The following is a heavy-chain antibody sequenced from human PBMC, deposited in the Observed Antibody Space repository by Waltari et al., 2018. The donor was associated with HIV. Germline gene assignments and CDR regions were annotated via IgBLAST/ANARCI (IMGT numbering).Heavy chain of an antibody. J-gene: IGHJ4*02. V-gene: IGHV3-74*01. D-gene: IGHD3-10*01. CDR1: GFSVSSYW. CDR2: IKIYGSRI. Sequence: EVQLVQSGGGLIKPGGSLRLSCAASGFSVSSYWMHWVRQTPGKGVVWVSRIKIYGSRIDYADSVRGRFTSSRDSAKNTLSLQMNSLTEEDTAVYYCSRDTFGEYDYWGQGTLVTVSS. CDR3: SRDTFGEYDY.